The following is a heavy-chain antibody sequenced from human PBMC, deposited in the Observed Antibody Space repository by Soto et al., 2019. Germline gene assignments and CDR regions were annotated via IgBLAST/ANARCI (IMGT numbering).Heavy chain of an antibody. CDR3: ARVKASGVNFDY. V-gene: IGHV4-4*02. CDR1: GGSISSSNW. Sequence: QVQLQESGPGLVKPSGTLSLTCAVSGGSISSSNWWSWVRQPPGKGLEWIGEIYHSGSTNYNPSLKSRVNISEDKSKNQFSLKLSTVTAADTAVYYCARVKASGVNFDYWGQGTLVTVSS. D-gene: IGHD3-10*01. J-gene: IGHJ4*02. CDR2: IYHSGST.